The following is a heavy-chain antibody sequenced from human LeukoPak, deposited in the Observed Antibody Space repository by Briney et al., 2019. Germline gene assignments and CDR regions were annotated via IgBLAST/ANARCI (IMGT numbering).Heavy chain of an antibody. CDR3: ARDRLLWFGELLYNAFDI. CDR2: IYHSGST. CDR1: GYSISSGYY. J-gene: IGHJ3*02. Sequence: SETLSLTCTVSGYSISSGYYWGWIRQPPGKGLEWIGSIYHSGSTYYNPSLKSRVTISVDTSKNQFSLKLSSVTAADTAVYYCARDRLLWFGELLYNAFDIWGQGTMVTVSS. D-gene: IGHD3-10*01. V-gene: IGHV4-38-2*02.